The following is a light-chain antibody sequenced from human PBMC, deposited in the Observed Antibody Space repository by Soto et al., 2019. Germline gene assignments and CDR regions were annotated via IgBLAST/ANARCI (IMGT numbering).Light chain of an antibody. J-gene: IGLJ2*01. CDR3: ATWDDSLNGVV. CDR1: SSNIESHT. CDR2: NDN. Sequence: QSVLTQPPSASGTPGQRVTISCSGSSSNIESHTVNWYQQLPGTAPKLLVYNDNQRPSGVPDRFSGSNSGTSASLAVSGLQSEDEADYYCATWDDSLNGVVFGGGTKLTVL. V-gene: IGLV1-44*01.